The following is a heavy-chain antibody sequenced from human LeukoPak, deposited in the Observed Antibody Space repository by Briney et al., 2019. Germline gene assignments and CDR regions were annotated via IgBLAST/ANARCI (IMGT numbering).Heavy chain of an antibody. D-gene: IGHD3-16*02. V-gene: IGHV4-30-4*01. Sequence: SQTLSLTCTVSGGSISSGDYYWSWIRQPPGKGLEWIGYIYYSGSTYYNPSLKSRVTISVDTSKNQFSLKLSSVTAADTAVYYCAGISTFGGVIVFDYWGQGTLVTVSS. CDR1: GGSISSGDYY. CDR2: IYYSGST. J-gene: IGHJ4*02. CDR3: AGISTFGGVIVFDY.